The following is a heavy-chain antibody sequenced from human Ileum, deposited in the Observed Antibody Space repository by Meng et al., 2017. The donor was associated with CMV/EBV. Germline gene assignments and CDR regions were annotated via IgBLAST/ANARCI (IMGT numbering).Heavy chain of an antibody. D-gene: IGHD3-10*01. J-gene: IGHJ5*02. Sequence: GSLKISCTGSGFNVTTNYMSWVRQAPGKGPEWVSVIYAGGTTYLAGSVKGRFTVSRDNSRNTMYLHMSSLGPEDTAVYYCARQFTLLWFAGFGPWGQGTLVTVSS. CDR1: GFNVTTNY. V-gene: IGHV3-66*02. CDR3: ARQFTLLWFAGFGP. CDR2: IYAGGTT.